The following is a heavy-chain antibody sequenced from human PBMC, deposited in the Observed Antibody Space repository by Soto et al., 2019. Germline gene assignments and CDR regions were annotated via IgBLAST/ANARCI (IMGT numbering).Heavy chain of an antibody. J-gene: IGHJ6*02. V-gene: IGHV1-2*02. D-gene: IGHD2-2*01. CDR2: INPNSGGT. CDR3: ARVGSYAGSRYYYGMDV. CDR1: GYTFTGLY. Sequence: ASVKVSCKASGYTFTGLYIHWVRLAPGQGLEWMGWINPNSGGTNYAEKFQGRVTMTRDTSISTAYMELSSLRSDDTAVYYCARVGSYAGSRYYYGMDVWGQGTTVTVSS.